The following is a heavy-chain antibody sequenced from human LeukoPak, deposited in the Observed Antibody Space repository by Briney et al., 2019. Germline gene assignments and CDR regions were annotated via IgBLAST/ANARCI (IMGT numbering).Heavy chain of an antibody. D-gene: IGHD5-24*01. CDR3: ARLHKARDHNWFDP. CDR2: IYPGDSDT. V-gene: IGHV5-51*01. CDR1: GYSFTSYW. Sequence: GESLKISCKGSGYSFTSYWIGWVRQMPGKGLDWMGIIYPGDSDTRYSPSFQGQVTIPADKSISTAYLQWSSLKASDTAMYYCARLHKARDHNWFDPWGQGTLVTVSS. J-gene: IGHJ5*02.